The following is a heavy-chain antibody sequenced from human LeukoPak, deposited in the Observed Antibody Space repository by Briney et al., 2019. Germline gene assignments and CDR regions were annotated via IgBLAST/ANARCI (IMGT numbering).Heavy chain of an antibody. J-gene: IGHJ4*02. CDR2: ISGSGGNT. CDR1: GFTFSSYG. D-gene: IGHD5-12*01. V-gene: IGHV3-23*01. Sequence: GGSLRLSCAASGFTFSSYGMIWVRRAPGKGPEWVSGISGSGGNTYYADSVKGRFTISRDNSQNTLYLQMNTLRAEDMAVYYCAKVVSGYHFDYWGQGTLVTVSS. CDR3: AKVVSGYHFDY.